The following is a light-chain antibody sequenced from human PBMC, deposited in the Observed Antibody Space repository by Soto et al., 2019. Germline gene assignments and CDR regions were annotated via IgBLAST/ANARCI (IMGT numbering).Light chain of an antibody. CDR1: STDVGEYNY. Sequence: QSVLTQPPSASGPPGQSVTIPCAGTSTDVGEYNYVSWYQQHPGKVPKLIIFEVNKRPSGVPDRFSGSKSGDTASLTVSGLQAEDEADYYCSSFVGAPVIFGGGTKVTVL. J-gene: IGLJ2*01. V-gene: IGLV2-8*01. CDR3: SSFVGAPVI. CDR2: EVN.